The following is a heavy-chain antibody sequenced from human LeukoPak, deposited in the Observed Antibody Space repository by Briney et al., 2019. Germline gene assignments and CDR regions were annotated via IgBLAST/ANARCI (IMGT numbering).Heavy chain of an antibody. CDR1: GFTFSSYG. Sequence: PGGSLTLSCAVSGFTFSSYGMHWACHAPPTGLERVAVVWYDGSNKYYADSFKGRLTISRDNSKNTPYLQMNSLRAEDTAVYYCARAGMGGSHPADYWGQGTLVTVSS. CDR3: ARAGMGGSHPADY. CDR2: VWYDGSNK. D-gene: IGHD1-26*01. J-gene: IGHJ4*02. V-gene: IGHV3-33*01.